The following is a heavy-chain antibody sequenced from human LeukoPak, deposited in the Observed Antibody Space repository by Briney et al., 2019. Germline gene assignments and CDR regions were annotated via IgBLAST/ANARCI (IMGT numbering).Heavy chain of an antibody. Sequence: GESLKISCKGSGYSFTSYWIGWVRQMPGKGLEWMGIIYPGDSNTRYSPSFQGQVTISADKSISTAYLQWSSLKASDTAMYYCATNSYGHSYYFDYWGQGTLVTVSS. J-gene: IGHJ4*02. CDR3: ATNSYGHSYYFDY. CDR2: IYPGDSNT. D-gene: IGHD5-18*01. V-gene: IGHV5-51*01. CDR1: GYSFTSYW.